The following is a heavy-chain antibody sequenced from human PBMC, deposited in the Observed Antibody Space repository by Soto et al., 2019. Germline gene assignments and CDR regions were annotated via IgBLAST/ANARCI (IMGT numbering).Heavy chain of an antibody. J-gene: IGHJ6*02. V-gene: IGHV3-7*01. CDR3: ARDRRAARPLYYYYGMDV. CDR2: IKQDGSEK. D-gene: IGHD6-6*01. CDR1: GFTFSSYW. Sequence: GGSLRLSCAASGFTFSSYWMSWVRQVPGKGLEWVANIKQDGSEKYYVDSVKGRFTLSRDNAKNSLYLQMNSLRAEDTAVYYCARDRRAARPLYYYYGMDVWGQGTTVTVSS.